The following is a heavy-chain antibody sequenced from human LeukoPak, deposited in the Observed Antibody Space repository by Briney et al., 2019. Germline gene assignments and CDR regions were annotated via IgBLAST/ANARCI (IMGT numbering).Heavy chain of an antibody. CDR3: ARKAMVRGVWWAFDI. CDR1: GGSISSYY. D-gene: IGHD3-10*01. J-gene: IGHJ3*02. CDR2: IYYSGST. Sequence: SETLSLTCTVSGGSISSYYWSWIRQPPGKGLEWIGYIYYSGSTNYNPSLKSRVTISVDTSKNRFSLKLSSVTAADTAVYYCARKAMVRGVWWAFDIWGQGIMVTVSS. V-gene: IGHV4-59*13.